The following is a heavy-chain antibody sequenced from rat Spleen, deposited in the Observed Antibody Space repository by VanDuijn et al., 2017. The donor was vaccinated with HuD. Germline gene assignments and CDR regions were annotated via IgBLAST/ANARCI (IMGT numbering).Heavy chain of an antibody. J-gene: IGHJ2*01. D-gene: IGHD1-1*01. V-gene: IGHV3-3*01. CDR1: GYSITSSYK. Sequence: EVQLQESGPGLVKPSQSLSLTCSVTGYSITSSYKWNWIRKFPGNKLEWMGYINSVGSTNYNPSLKSRISITRDTSKNQFFLQVNSVSSEDTATYYCARSDGVHYYLPFADWGQGVMVAVSS. CDR3: ARSDGVHYYLPFAD. CDR2: INSVGST.